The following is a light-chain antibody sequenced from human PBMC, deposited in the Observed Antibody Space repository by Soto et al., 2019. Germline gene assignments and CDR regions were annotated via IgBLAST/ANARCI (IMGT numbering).Light chain of an antibody. CDR1: HTISRW. J-gene: IGKJ5*01. CDR2: DAS. CDR3: HSRA. Sequence: IQLTQTPSTLSSKVGDEVTITCRASHTISRWLAWYQQKPGRAPKRLIYDASTLESGVPSRFSGSGSETEFTLTISRLQAEDFGTYFGHSRAFGQGTRLEI. V-gene: IGKV1-5*01.